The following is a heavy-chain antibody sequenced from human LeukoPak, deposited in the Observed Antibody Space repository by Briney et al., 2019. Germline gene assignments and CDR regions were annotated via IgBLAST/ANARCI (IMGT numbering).Heavy chain of an antibody. CDR3: ARNYDILTGYYVLDY. D-gene: IGHD3-9*01. CDR2: IYYSGST. V-gene: IGHV4-59*01. J-gene: IGHJ4*02. CDR1: GGSISSYY. Sequence: SETLSLTCTVSGGSISSYYWSWIRQPPGKGLEWIGYIYYSGSTNYNPSLKSRVTISVDTSKNQFSLKLSSVTAADTAVYSCARNYDILTGYYVLDYWGQGTLVTVSS.